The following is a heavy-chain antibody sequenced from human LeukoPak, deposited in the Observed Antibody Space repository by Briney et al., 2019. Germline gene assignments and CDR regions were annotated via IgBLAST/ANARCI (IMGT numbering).Heavy chain of an antibody. CDR1: VGTFSSYA. D-gene: IGHD2-8*02. V-gene: IGHV1-69*06. J-gene: IGHJ6*02. Sequence: SVKVSCKSSVGTFSSYAISWVRQAPGQGLEWVGGIIPIFGTAHYAQRFRGGVTITADKSTSTAYMALSSLRPEDTAVYYCARVPSHGVVSHSGLYGMDLWAQGTTVTVSS. CDR2: IIPIFGTA. CDR3: ARVPSHGVVSHSGLYGMDL.